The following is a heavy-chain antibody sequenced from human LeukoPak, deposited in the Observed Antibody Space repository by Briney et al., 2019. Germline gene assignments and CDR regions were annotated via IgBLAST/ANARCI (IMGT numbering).Heavy chain of an antibody. Sequence: ASVKVSCKASGYTFTGYYMHWVRQDPGQGLEWMGWINPNSGGTNYAQKFQGRVTMTRDTSISTAYMELSRLRSDDTAVYYCARDSRRIVVVPAAIPYWGQGTLVTVSS. CDR3: ARDSRRIVVVPAAIPY. D-gene: IGHD2-2*02. V-gene: IGHV1-2*02. CDR2: INPNSGGT. CDR1: GYTFTGYY. J-gene: IGHJ4*02.